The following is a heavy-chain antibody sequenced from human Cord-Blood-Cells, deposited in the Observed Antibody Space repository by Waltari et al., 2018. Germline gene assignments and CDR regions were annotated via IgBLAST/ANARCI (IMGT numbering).Heavy chain of an antibody. CDR3: ATGPKYNWNDAYFDY. V-gene: IGHV1-18*01. CDR2: ISAYNGNT. CDR1: GYTFTSYV. Sequence: QVQLVQSGAEVKKPGASVKVSCKASGYTFTSYVSSWVRKAPGQGLEWMGWISAYNGNTNYAQKLQGRVTMTTDTSTSTAYMELRSLRSDDTAVYYCATGPKYNWNDAYFDYWGQGTLVTVSS. J-gene: IGHJ4*02. D-gene: IGHD1-1*01.